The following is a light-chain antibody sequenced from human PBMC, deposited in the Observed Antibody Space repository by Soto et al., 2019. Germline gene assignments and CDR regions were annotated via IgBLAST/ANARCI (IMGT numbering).Light chain of an antibody. CDR1: RSDIGGYNY. V-gene: IGLV2-14*01. CDR2: EVT. Sequence: YALTLPASASVPARHSIIIYCTGNRSDIGGYNYVSWFQQHPGKDSKLMIYEVTNRPSGVSNRFSGSESGSTASLPISGLQAELESVYYCSSYTSRNTLVFGTGTKVTVL. J-gene: IGLJ1*01. CDR3: SSYTSRNTLV.